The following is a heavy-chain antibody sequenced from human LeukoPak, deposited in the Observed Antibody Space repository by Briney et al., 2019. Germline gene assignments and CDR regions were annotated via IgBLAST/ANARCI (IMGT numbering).Heavy chain of an antibody. CDR2: IPRNGGST. V-gene: IGHV3-23*01. D-gene: IGHD6-13*01. J-gene: IGHJ6*03. Sequence: PGGSLRLSCAASGFTFSSYAMSWVRQAPGKGLEWVSSIPRNGGSTYYADSVKGRFTISRDNSKNTLYVQMNSLRVDDTAVYYCAKAPRVGDHAAEYFYYYMDVWGKGTTVTVSS. CDR1: GFTFSSYA. CDR3: AKAPRVGDHAAEYFYYYMDV.